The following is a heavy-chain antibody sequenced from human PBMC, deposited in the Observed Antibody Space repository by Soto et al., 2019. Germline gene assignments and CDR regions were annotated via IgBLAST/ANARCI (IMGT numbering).Heavy chain of an antibody. V-gene: IGHV3-30-3*01. Sequence: QVQLVESGGGVVQPGRSLRLSCAASGFTFSSYAMHWVRQAPGKGLEWVAVISYDGSNKYYADSVKGRFTISRDNSKNTLYLQMNSLRAEETAVYYCARDGSMIVVAYAFDIWGQGTMVTVSS. D-gene: IGHD3-22*01. CDR2: ISYDGSNK. CDR1: GFTFSSYA. J-gene: IGHJ3*02. CDR3: ARDGSMIVVAYAFDI.